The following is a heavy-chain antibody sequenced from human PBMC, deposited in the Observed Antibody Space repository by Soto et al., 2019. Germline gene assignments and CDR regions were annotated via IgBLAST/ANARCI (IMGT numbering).Heavy chain of an antibody. Sequence: QVQLVQSGAEVKKPGASVKVSCKASGYTFTSYGISWVRQAPGQGLEWMGWISAYNGNTNYAQKLQGRVTMTTDTSTSTAYMELRSLGSDDTAVYYCARDLAPASGGLLNWFDPWGQGTLVTVSS. CDR3: ARDLAPASGGLLNWFDP. J-gene: IGHJ5*02. CDR2: ISAYNGNT. D-gene: IGHD5-12*01. CDR1: GYTFTSYG. V-gene: IGHV1-18*01.